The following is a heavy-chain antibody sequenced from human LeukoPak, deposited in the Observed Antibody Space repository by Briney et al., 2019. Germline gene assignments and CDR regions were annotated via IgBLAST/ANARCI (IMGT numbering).Heavy chain of an antibody. J-gene: IGHJ4*02. Sequence: ASVKVSCKASGYTFTGYYMHWVRQAPGQGLEWMGWINPNSGGINYAQKFQGRVTMTTDTSTSTAYMELRSLRSDDTAVYYCAVYGSGIHWGQGTLVTVSS. CDR3: AVYGSGIH. CDR1: GYTFTGYY. D-gene: IGHD3-10*01. CDR2: INPNSGGI. V-gene: IGHV1-2*02.